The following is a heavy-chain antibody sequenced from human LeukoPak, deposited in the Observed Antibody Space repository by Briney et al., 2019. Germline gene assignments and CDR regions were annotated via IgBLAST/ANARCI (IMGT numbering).Heavy chain of an antibody. CDR3: ARSAGRVFYYYMDV. CDR1: GFTFSSYA. J-gene: IGHJ6*03. CDR2: ISDNGGST. V-gene: IGHV3-64*01. D-gene: IGHD3-10*01. Sequence: GGSLRLSCAASGFTFSSYAMHWVRQAPGKGVEYVSGISDNGGSTSFANSVKGRFTISRDNSNNTLYLQMGSLRAEDMAVYYCARSAGRVFYYYMDVWGKGTTVTVSS.